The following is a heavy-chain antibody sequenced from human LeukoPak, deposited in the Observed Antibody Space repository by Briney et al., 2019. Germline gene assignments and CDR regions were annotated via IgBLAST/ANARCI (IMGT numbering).Heavy chain of an antibody. CDR2: ISYSGST. J-gene: IGHJ4*02. D-gene: IGHD6-6*01. Sequence: SETLSLTCSVSGGSITVYYWNWIRQSPGKGLEWIGSISYSGSTNYNPSLKSRVTISIDTSKSRFSLKVSSVIAADTAMYYCARGGSRSYTSSTLDYWGQGTLVIVSS. CDR3: ARGGSRSYTSSTLDY. CDR1: GGSITVYY. V-gene: IGHV4-59*12.